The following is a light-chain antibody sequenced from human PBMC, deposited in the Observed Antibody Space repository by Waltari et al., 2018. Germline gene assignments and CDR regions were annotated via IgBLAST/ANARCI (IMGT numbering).Light chain of an antibody. Sequence: EIVMTQSQATLSLSPGDRATLSCRASQYVSSNLAWYQQKPCQAPRLLIYGASTRATGIPGRFSGSGSGTEFTLSISGLQSEDFALYYCQQYNAWPRTFGQGTKVEIK. CDR2: GAS. CDR1: QYVSSN. V-gene: IGKV3-15*01. J-gene: IGKJ1*01. CDR3: QQYNAWPRT.